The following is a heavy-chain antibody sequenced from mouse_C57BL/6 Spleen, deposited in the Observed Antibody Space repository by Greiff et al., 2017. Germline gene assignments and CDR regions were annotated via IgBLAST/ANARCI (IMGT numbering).Heavy chain of an antibody. J-gene: IGHJ3*01. V-gene: IGHV1-76*01. D-gene: IGHD2-4*01. CDR1: GYTFTDYY. CDR3: ARERDDYAWFAY. CDR2: IYPGSGNT. Sequence: VQLQQSGAELVRPGASVKLSCKASGYTFTDYYINWVKQRPGQGLEWIARIYPGSGNTYYNEKFKGKATLTAEKSSSTAYMQLSSLTSEDSAVYFCARERDDYAWFAYWGQGTLVTVSA.